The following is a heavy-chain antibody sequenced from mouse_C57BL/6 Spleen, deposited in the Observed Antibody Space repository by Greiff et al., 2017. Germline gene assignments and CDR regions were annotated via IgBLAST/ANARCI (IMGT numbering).Heavy chain of an antibody. CDR3: ARRGNYDYDGGDFDY. V-gene: IGHV1-64*01. CDR1: GYTFTSYW. J-gene: IGHJ2*01. D-gene: IGHD2-4*01. Sequence: QVQLQQSGAELVKPGASVKLSCKASGYTFTSYWMHWVKQRPGQGLEWIGMIHPNSGSTNYNEKFKSKATLTVDKSSSTAYMQLSSLTSEDSAVYYCARRGNYDYDGGDFDYWGQGTTLTVSS. CDR2: IHPNSGST.